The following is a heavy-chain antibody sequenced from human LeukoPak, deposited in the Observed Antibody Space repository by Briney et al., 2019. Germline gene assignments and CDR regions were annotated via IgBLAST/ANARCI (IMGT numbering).Heavy chain of an antibody. Sequence: ASVKVSCKTSEYIFTIYQIHWVRQAPGQGLEWMAWINPDSGVTKYAQDLQGRVTVARDTSLTTTYMELSTLTSDDTAVYYCALVTSGNWWFDPWGQGTLVTVSS. CDR2: INPDSGVT. J-gene: IGHJ5*02. V-gene: IGHV1-2*02. D-gene: IGHD2-21*02. CDR3: ALVTSGNWWFDP. CDR1: EYIFTIYQ.